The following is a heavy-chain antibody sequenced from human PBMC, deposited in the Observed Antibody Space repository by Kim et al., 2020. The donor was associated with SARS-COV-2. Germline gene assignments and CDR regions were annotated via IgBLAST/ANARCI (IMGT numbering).Heavy chain of an antibody. V-gene: IGHV3-21*01. CDR2: ISSSSSHI. D-gene: IGHD2-21*02. CDR3: ARDARLSCGNDCYSGWFDP. J-gene: IGHJ5*02. CDR1: GFTFSSYT. Sequence: GGSLRLSCVASGFTFSSYTMIWVRQAPGKGLEWVSSISSSSSHIYHADSVKGRFTMSRDNAKSSLFLQMNSLRAEDTAVYYCARDARLSCGNDCYSGWFDPWGQGTLVTVSS.